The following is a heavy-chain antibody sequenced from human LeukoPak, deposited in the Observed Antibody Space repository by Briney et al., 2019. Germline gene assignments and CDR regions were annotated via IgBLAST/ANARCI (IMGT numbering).Heavy chain of an antibody. D-gene: IGHD5-18*01. CDR2: ITGSGDST. V-gene: IGHV3-23*01. CDR3: AKGGLGTAMVLYY. J-gene: IGHJ4*02. Sequence: GGSLRLSCAASGFTFSGSAMSWVRQAPGKGLEWVSGITGSGDSTYYADSVKGRFTISRDNSKNTLFLQLNSLRAEDTAVYYCAKGGLGTAMVLYYWGQGTLVTVSS. CDR1: GFTFSGSA.